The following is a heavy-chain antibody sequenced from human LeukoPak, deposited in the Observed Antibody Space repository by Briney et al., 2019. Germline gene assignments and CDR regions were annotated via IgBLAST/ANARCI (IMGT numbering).Heavy chain of an antibody. CDR3: AKDESPTGAVFFFDT. Sequence: PGGSLRLSCAASAFTFSTYAMSWVRQAPGKGLEWVSAISGSGASTYYADSVKGRFTISRDNSKNTLYLHMNSLRAEDTAVYYCAKDESPTGAVFFFDTWGQGTLVTVSS. CDR1: AFTFSTYA. J-gene: IGHJ4*02. CDR2: ISGSGAST. V-gene: IGHV3-23*01. D-gene: IGHD1-1*01.